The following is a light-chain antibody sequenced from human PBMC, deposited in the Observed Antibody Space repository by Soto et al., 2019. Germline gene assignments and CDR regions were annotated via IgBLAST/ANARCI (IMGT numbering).Light chain of an antibody. J-gene: IGKJ4*01. Sequence: DIQMTQSPSSLSASVGDRVTITCRASQSISYYLNWYQQKPGKAPKLLIYAASSLQSGVPSRFSGSGSETDFTLTISSLQPEDFATYYWQQSYSTLLTFGGGTKVEIK. CDR1: QSISYY. V-gene: IGKV1-39*01. CDR3: QQSYSTLLT. CDR2: AAS.